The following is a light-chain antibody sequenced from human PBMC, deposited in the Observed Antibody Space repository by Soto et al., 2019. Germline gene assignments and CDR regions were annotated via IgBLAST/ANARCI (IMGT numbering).Light chain of an antibody. V-gene: IGKV1-13*02. CDR1: QGIGSY. J-gene: IGKJ1*01. CDR3: QQYNSYRWT. Sequence: AIPLTQSPSSLSASVGDRVTITCRASQGIGSYLAWYQQKPGKAPKLLIYDASSLKSGVPFRFSGSGSGTEFTLTISSLQPDDFATYYCQQYNSYRWTFGQGTKVDI. CDR2: DAS.